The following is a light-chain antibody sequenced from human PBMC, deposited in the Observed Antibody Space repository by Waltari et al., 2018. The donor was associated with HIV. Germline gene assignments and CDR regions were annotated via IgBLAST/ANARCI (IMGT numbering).Light chain of an antibody. J-gene: IGLJ3*02. Sequence: QSVLTQPPSASGTPGQRVTISCSASSSNIGRNTVNWYQQLPGTAPKLLIYNNNQRPSGVPDRFSGSKSGNSASLAISGRQSEDEADYYCASWDGSLNDVMFGGGTKLTVL. CDR1: SSNIGRNT. CDR2: NNN. V-gene: IGLV1-44*01. CDR3: ASWDGSLNDVM.